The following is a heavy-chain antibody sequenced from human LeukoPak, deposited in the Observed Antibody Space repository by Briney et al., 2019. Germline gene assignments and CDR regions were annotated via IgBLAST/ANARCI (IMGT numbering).Heavy chain of an antibody. CDR3: ARVGGVVPAAPNFDY. J-gene: IGHJ4*02. CDR2: INPNSGGT. CDR1: GYTFTGYY. V-gene: IGHV1-2*02. D-gene: IGHD2-2*01. Sequence: ASVKVSCKASGYTFTGYYMHWVRQAPGQGLEWMEWINPNSGGTNYAQKFQGRVTMTRDTSISTAYMELSRLRSDDTAVYYCARVGGVVPAAPNFDYWGQGTLVTVSS.